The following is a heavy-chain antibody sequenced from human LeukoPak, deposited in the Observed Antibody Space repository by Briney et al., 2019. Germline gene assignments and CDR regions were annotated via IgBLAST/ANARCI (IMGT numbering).Heavy chain of an antibody. J-gene: IGHJ4*02. D-gene: IGHD3-3*01. CDR2: ISGSGGST. Sequence: GGSLRLSCAASGFTFSGYAMSWVRQAPGKGLEWVSAISGSGGSTYYADSVKGRFTISRDNSKNTLYLQMNSLRAEDTAVYYCAKVSYYDFWRVPFDYWGQGTLVTVSS. CDR3: AKVSYYDFWRVPFDY. CDR1: GFTFSGYA. V-gene: IGHV3-23*01.